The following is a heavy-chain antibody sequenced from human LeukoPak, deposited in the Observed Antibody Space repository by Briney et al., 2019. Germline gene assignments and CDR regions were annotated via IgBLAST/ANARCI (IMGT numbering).Heavy chain of an antibody. CDR3: ARDGLWFGEGYYYYYYMDV. J-gene: IGHJ6*03. Sequence: GASVKVSCKASGYILTNYAMNWVRQAPGQGLEWMGWINPNSGGTNYAQKFQGRVTMTRDTSISTAYMELSRLRSDDTAVYYCARDGLWFGEGYYYYYYMDVWGKGTTVTVSS. CDR2: INPNSGGT. V-gene: IGHV1-2*02. D-gene: IGHD3-10*01. CDR1: GYILTNYA.